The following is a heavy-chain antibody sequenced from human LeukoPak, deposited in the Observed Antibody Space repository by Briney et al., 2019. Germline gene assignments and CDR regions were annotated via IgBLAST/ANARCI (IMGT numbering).Heavy chain of an antibody. Sequence: SETLSLTGTVACGSISSGGYYWSGIRQRPGEGLEWIGYIYYSGSTDYNPSLNSRVNISADTSNKQLSLRLNTVMYADTAVHYCARDTIVGATTGVLDYWGQGTLVTVSS. CDR1: CGSISSGGYY. V-gene: IGHV4-31*03. D-gene: IGHD1-26*01. J-gene: IGHJ4*02. CDR3: ARDTIVGATTGVLDY. CDR2: IYYSGST.